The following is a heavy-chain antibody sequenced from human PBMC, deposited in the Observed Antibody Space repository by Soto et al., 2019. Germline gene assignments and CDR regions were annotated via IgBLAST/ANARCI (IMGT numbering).Heavy chain of an antibody. CDR2: ISGSSGGT. J-gene: IGHJ6*01. D-gene: IGHD2-21*01. Sequence: QGQLGQSGVEVKKPGASVRVSCKASGYPFTNYGINWVRLAPGQGLEWMGRISGSSGGTNYGPKFRDRIPMAKDTSSKAAYMELMRLRFDYTAVDSCAKDGGHGARMHIWGMDVWGQGNTVTFSS. CDR3: AKDGGHGARMHIWGMDV. CDR1: GYPFTNYG. V-gene: IGHV1-18*01.